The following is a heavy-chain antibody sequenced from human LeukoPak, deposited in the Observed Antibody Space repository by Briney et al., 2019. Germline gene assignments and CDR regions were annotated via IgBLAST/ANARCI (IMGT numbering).Heavy chain of an antibody. V-gene: IGHV4-59*12. CDR3: ARDPGGFDI. CDR2: IHYTGST. J-gene: IGHJ3*02. D-gene: IGHD1-26*01. CDR1: GGSISSYY. Sequence: SETLSLTCTVSGGSISSYYWSWIRQPPGKGLEWIGYIHYTGSTNYNPSLKSRVTISVDTSKNQFSLKLSSVTPEDTAVYYCARDPGGFDIWGQGTMVTVSS.